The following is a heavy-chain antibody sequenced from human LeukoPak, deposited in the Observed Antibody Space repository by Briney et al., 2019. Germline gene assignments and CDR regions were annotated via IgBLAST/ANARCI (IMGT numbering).Heavy chain of an antibody. J-gene: IGHJ5*02. D-gene: IGHD4-17*01. CDR2: ISGSGGST. V-gene: IGHV3-23*01. CDR1: GFTFSSYA. Sequence: GGSLGLSCAASGFTFSSYAMSWVRQAPGKGLEWVSAISGSGGSTYYADSVKGRFTISRDNSKNTLYLQMNSLRAEDTAVYYCATTWYGDYDWFDPWGQGTLVTVSS. CDR3: ATTWYGDYDWFDP.